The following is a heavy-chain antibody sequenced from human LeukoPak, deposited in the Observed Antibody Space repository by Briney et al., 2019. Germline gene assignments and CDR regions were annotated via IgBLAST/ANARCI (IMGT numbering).Heavy chain of an antibody. CDR1: GYTFASYG. CDR2: ISAYNGNT. Sequence: AASVKVSCKASGYTFASYGISWVRQAPGQGLEWMGWISAYNGNTNYAQKLQGRVTMTTDTFTSTAYMELRSLRSDDTAVYYCAVRRSGNYYEIDYWGQGTLVTVSS. J-gene: IGHJ4*02. CDR3: AVRRSGNYYEIDY. D-gene: IGHD3-10*01. V-gene: IGHV1-18*01.